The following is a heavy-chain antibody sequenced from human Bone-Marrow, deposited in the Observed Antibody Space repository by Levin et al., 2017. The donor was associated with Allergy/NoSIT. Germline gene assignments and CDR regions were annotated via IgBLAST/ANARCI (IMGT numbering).Heavy chain of an antibody. D-gene: IGHD3-9*01. CDR2: INPNSGGT. V-gene: IGHV1-2*06. J-gene: IGHJ4*02. Sequence: GESLKISCKASGYTFTGYYMHWVRQAPGQGLEWMGRINPNSGGTNYAQKFQGRVTMTRDTSISTAYMELSRLRSDDTAVYYCARGYYDIVTGPHISIRWGYWGQGTLVTVSS. CDR3: ARGYYDIVTGPHISIRWGY. CDR1: GYTFTGYY.